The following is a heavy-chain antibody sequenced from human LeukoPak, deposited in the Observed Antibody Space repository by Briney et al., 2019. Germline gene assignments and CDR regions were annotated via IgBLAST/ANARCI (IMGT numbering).Heavy chain of an antibody. J-gene: IGHJ5*02. CDR1: GGSISSKSYY. D-gene: IGHD3-10*02. CDR2: IFYSGST. Sequence: SETLSLTCTVSGGSISSKSYYWGWLRQPPGKGLEWIASIFYSGSTYHNPSLKSRVTISVDTSKSQFSLKLSSVTAADTAVYFCARHPLKAYVSDWFDPWGQGTLVTVSS. CDR3: ARHPLKAYVSDWFDP. V-gene: IGHV4-39*01.